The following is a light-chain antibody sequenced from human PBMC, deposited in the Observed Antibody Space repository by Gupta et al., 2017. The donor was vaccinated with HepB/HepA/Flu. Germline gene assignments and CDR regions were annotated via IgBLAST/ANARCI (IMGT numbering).Light chain of an antibody. J-gene: IGLJ3*02. V-gene: IGLV3-19*01. CDR2: GKS. CDR3: NSRDSSTNLVV. Sequence: SSELTQDPAVSVALGQTVRITCQGLSLRNYYASWYQQKQGQAPVLVIYGKSNRPSGIPDRFSGSSSGNTAYLTITEAQTEDEADYYCNSRDSSTNLVVFGGGTKLAVL. CDR1: SLRNYY.